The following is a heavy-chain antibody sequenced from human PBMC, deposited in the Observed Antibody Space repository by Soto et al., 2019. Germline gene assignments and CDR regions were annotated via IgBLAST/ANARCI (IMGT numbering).Heavy chain of an antibody. CDR2: ISSSSSTI. J-gene: IGHJ4*02. CDR1: GFTFSSYS. Sequence: EVQLVESGGGLVQPGGSLRLSCAASGFTFSSYSMNWVRQAPGKGLEWASYISSSSSTIYYADSVKGRFTISRDNAKNALYPQMNSLGAEDTAVYYCARDNGDLGGAVDYWGQGTLVTVSS. CDR3: ARDNGDLGGAVDY. V-gene: IGHV3-48*01. D-gene: IGHD4-17*01.